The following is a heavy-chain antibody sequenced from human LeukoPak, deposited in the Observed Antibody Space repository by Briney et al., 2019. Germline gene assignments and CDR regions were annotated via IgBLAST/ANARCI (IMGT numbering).Heavy chain of an antibody. CDR3: ARVARYGGSSSLFGY. J-gene: IGHJ4*02. V-gene: IGHV3-74*01. Sequence: GGSLRLSCAASGFTFSSYWMHWVRQAPGKGLVWVSRINSDGSSTSYADSVKGRFTISRDNARNTLYLQMNSLRAEDTAVYHCARVARYGGSSSLFGYWGQGTLVTVSS. D-gene: IGHD1-26*01. CDR1: GFTFSSYW. CDR2: INSDGSST.